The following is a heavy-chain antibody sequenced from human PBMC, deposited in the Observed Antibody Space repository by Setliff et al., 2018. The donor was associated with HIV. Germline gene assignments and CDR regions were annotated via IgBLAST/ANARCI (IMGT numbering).Heavy chain of an antibody. D-gene: IGHD6-19*01. J-gene: IGHJ4*02. V-gene: IGHV1-69*04. Sequence: SVKVSCKASGGAFISHTFTWVRQAPGQGLEWMGRIIPILGIANYAQKFQGRVTITADKSTSTAYMELSSLRSEDTAVYYCARDRGWSVYYFDYWGQGTLVTVSS. CDR3: ARDRGWSVYYFDY. CDR1: GGAFISHT. CDR2: IIPILGIA.